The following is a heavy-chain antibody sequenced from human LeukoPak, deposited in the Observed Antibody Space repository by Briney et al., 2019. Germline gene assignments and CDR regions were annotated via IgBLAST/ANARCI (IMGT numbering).Heavy chain of an antibody. J-gene: IGHJ6*02. CDR3: ARGSIAAAGKIPKNYGMDV. D-gene: IGHD6-13*01. Sequence: SVKLSCKASGGTFSSYAISWVRQAPGQGLEWMGGIIPIFGTANYAQKFQGRVTITADESTSTAYMELSSLRSEDTAVYYCARGSIAAAGKIPKNYGMDVWGQGTTVTVSS. CDR1: GGTFSSYA. CDR2: IIPIFGTA. V-gene: IGHV1-69*13.